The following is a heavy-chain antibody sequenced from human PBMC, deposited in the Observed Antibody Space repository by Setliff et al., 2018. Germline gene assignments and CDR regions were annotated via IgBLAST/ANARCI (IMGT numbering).Heavy chain of an antibody. CDR2: VYCGDSDT. Sequence: PGESLKISSKASEYTFTNYWIGWVRQMPGKGLEWMGVVYCGDSDTRYSPSFQGQVTMSADKSIRSAYLQWSSLKASDTAMYYCARLGYSDAFDIWGQGTMVTVSS. CDR3: ARLGYSDAFDI. CDR1: EYTFTNYW. J-gene: IGHJ3*02. D-gene: IGHD5-18*01. V-gene: IGHV5-51*01.